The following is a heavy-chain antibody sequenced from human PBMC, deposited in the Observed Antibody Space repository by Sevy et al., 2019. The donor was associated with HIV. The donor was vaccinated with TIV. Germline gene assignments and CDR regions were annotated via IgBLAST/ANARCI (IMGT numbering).Heavy chain of an antibody. J-gene: IGHJ4*02. CDR2: ISPEGSRI. CDR3: AKDRGWKTFDY. V-gene: IGHV3-7*04. D-gene: IGHD3-10*01. CDR1: GFGFSGTW. Sequence: GESLKISCAASGFGFSGTWMNWVRQAPGKGLEWVAIISPEGSRIDYADSVKGRLIISRDNANSSVSLQMNSLRVEDMGVYYCAKDRGWKTFDYWGQGALVTVSS.